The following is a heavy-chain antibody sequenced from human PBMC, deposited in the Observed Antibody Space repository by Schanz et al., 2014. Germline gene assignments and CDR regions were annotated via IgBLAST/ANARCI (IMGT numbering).Heavy chain of an antibody. CDR2: TSHDGSFT. J-gene: IGHJ4*02. D-gene: IGHD5-12*01. CDR1: GFTFSDSW. V-gene: IGHV3-74*01. CDR3: AKDMARGGYNWVFDS. Sequence: EVQLVESGGGFVQPGGSLRLSCAASGFTFSDSWMHWVRQAPGKGLVWVSRTSHDGSFTTFADSVKGRFTFSRDNSKNTLYLQMNSLRAEDTAIYYCAKDMARGGYNWVFDSWGQGTLVTVSS.